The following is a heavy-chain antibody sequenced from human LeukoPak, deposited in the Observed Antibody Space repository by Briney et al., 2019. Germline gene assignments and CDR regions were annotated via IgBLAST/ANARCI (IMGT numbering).Heavy chain of an antibody. J-gene: IGHJ2*01. Sequence: SETLSLTCTVSGGSISSYYWSWIRQPPGKGLEWVGYIYYSGSTNYNPSLKRRVTISVDTSKNQFSLKLSSVTAADTAVYYCARGVTMIVVVIHDWYFDLWGRGTLVTVSS. CDR3: ARGVTMIVVVIHDWYFDL. CDR2: IYYSGST. D-gene: IGHD3-22*01. CDR1: GGSISSYY. V-gene: IGHV4-59*01.